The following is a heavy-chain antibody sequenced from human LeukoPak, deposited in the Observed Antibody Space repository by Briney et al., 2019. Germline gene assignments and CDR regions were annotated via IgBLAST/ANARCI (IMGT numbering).Heavy chain of an antibody. Sequence: SQTLSLTCTVSGGSISSGDYYWSWIRQPAGKGLEWIGQIYTSGSTNYNPSLKSRVTISVDTSKNQFSLKLSSVTAADTAVYYCTTDLGRGSSSFDIWGQGTMVTVSS. D-gene: IGHD6-13*01. V-gene: IGHV4-61*09. J-gene: IGHJ3*02. CDR1: GGSISSGDYY. CDR2: IYTSGST. CDR3: TTDLGRGSSSFDI.